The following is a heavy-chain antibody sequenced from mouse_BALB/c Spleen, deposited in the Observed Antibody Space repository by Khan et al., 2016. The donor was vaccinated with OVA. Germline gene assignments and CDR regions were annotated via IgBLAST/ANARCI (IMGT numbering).Heavy chain of an antibody. CDR3: ARRNYFGYTFAY. V-gene: IGHV1-77*01. Sequence: QVQLQQSGAELARPGASVKLSCKASGYTFTDYYINWVKQRTGQGLEWIGEIYPGSGNTYYNEKFKGKATLTADKSSSTAYMQLSSLTSEDSAVCFCARRNYFGYTFAYWGQGTLVTVSA. D-gene: IGHD1-2*01. J-gene: IGHJ3*01. CDR2: IYPGSGNT. CDR1: GYTFTDYY.